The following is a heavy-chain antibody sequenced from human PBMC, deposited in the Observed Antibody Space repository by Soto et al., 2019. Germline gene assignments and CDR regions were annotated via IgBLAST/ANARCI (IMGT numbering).Heavy chain of an antibody. Sequence: SETLSLTCAVYGGSFSGYYWSWIRQPPGKGLEWIGEINHSGSTNYNPSLKSRVTISVDTSKNQFSLKLSSVTAADTAVYYCALVGPTVIVRGVIHRPIDYYGMDVWGQGTTVTVSS. CDR2: INHSGST. CDR3: ALVGPTVIVRGVIHRPIDYYGMDV. J-gene: IGHJ6*02. D-gene: IGHD3-10*01. CDR1: GGSFSGYY. V-gene: IGHV4-34*01.